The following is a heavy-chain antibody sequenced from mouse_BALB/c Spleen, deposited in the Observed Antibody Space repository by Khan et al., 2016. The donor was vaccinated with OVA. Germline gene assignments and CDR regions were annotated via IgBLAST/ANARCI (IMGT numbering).Heavy chain of an antibody. Sequence: VQLQESGPELVKPGASVKMSCKASGYTFTDYVINWVKQRTGQGLEWIGEIYPGSGTTYYNEKFKGKATLTADKSSNTAYMQLSSLTSEDSVVYFCAKNYASWFAYWGQGTLVTVSA. CDR1: GYTFTDYV. J-gene: IGHJ3*01. V-gene: IGHV1-77*01. CDR3: AKNYASWFAY. CDR2: IYPGSGTT.